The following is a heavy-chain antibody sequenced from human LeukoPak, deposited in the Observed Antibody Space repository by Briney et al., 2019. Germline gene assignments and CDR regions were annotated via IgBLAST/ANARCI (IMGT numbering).Heavy chain of an antibody. CDR1: GFTFSTYG. Sequence: GGSLRLSCAASGFTFSTYGMHWVRQAPGKGLEWVAIISYDGNDKDYADSVRGRFTISRDNSKNTLYLQMNSLRGEDTAVYYCAKSTAPAGYYLDYWGQGILVTVSS. J-gene: IGHJ4*02. D-gene: IGHD2-2*01. CDR2: ISYDGNDK. V-gene: IGHV3-30*18. CDR3: AKSTAPAGYYLDY.